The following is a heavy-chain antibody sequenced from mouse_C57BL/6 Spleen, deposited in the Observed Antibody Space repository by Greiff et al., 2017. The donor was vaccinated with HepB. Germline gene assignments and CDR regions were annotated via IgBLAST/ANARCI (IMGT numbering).Heavy chain of an antibody. Sequence: EVKLVESGGGLVQSGRSLRLTCATSGFTFSDFYMEWVRQAPGKGLEWIAASRNKANDYKTEYSASVKGRFIVSRDTSHSILYLQMNALRAEDTAIYYCARDDGYYGYFDVWGTGTTVTVSS. CDR3: ARDDGYYGYFDV. CDR1: GFTFSDFY. D-gene: IGHD1-1*01. CDR2: SRNKANDYKT. V-gene: IGHV7-1*01. J-gene: IGHJ1*03.